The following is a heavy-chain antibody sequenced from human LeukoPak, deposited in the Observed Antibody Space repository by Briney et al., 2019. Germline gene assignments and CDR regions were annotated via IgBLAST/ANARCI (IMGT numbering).Heavy chain of an antibody. CDR1: GDSISSYY. CDR3: ARERYYDSSGYYYNWFDP. V-gene: IGHV4-59*01. CDR2: IYYSGST. Sequence: SETLSLTCTVSGDSISSYYWSWIRQPPGKGLEWIGYIYYSGSTNYNPSLKSRVTISVDTSKNQFSLKLSSVTAADTAVYYCARERYYDSSGYYYNWFDPWGQGTLVTVSS. D-gene: IGHD3-22*01. J-gene: IGHJ5*02.